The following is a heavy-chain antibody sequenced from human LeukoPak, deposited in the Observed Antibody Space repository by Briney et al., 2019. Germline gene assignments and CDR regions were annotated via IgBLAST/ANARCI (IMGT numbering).Heavy chain of an antibody. CDR3: ARGDDSSGYHAFDI. V-gene: IGHV1-2*02. J-gene: IGHJ3*02. CDR1: GYTFTGYY. Sequence: ASVKVSCKASGYTFTGYYMHWVRQAPGQRLEWMGWINPNSGGTNYAQKFQGRVTMTRDTSISTAYMELSRLRSDDTAVYYCARGDDSSGYHAFDIWGQGTMVTVSS. CDR2: INPNSGGT. D-gene: IGHD3-22*01.